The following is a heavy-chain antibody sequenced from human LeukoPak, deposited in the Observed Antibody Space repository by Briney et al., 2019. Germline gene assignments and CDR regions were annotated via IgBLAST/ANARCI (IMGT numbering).Heavy chain of an antibody. CDR1: GDSVSSNSGA. Sequence: SQTLSLTCVISGDSVSSNSGAWNGIRQSPSRGLEWLGRTYYRSKWHNDYAVSMKSRITINPDTSKNHVSLQLNSVTPEDTAVYYRVREADYFDYWGQGTLVTVSS. CDR2: TYYRSKWHN. CDR3: VREADYFDY. J-gene: IGHJ4*02. V-gene: IGHV6-1*01.